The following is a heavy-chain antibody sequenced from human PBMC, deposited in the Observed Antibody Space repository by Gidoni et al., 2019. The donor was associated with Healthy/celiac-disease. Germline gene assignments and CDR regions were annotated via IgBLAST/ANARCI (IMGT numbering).Heavy chain of an antibody. CDR1: GYSCTSYG. D-gene: IGHD3-10*01. V-gene: IGHV5-51*01. CDR2: IYPGDSDT. Sequence: EVQLVQSGAEVKKPGESLKISCKGSGYSCTSYGIGWVRQMPGKGLDGMGIIYPGDSDTRYSPSFQGQVTISADKSISTAYLQWSSLKASDTAMYYCARHGSGSDPYGPGGMDVWGQGTTVTVSS. J-gene: IGHJ6*02. CDR3: ARHGSGSDPYGPGGMDV.